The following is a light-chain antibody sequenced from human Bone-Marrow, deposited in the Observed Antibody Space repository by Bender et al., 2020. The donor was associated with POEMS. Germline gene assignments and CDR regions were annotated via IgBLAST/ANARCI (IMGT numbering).Light chain of an antibody. V-gene: IGLV3-1*01. J-gene: IGLJ2*01. CDR3: QAWDTSSVV. CDR2: EDN. CDR1: QLGDQY. Sequence: SYGLTQPPSVSVSPGHTANITCSGDQLGDQYASWYQLKPGQSPVLVIYEDNKRPSGIPERFTGANSGNIATLTISETQALDGADYYCQAWDTSSVVFGGGTKLTGL.